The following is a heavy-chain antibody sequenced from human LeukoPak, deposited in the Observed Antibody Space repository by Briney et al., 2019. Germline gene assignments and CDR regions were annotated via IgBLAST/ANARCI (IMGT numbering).Heavy chain of an antibody. CDR1: GYSFTAYY. CDR2: INPNSGGT. D-gene: IGHD6-6*01. V-gene: IGHV1-2*02. CDR3: ARGYSSSSPPFDY. Sequence: GASVKVSCKASGYSFTAYYMHWVRQAPGQGLEWMGWINPNSGGTNYAQKFQGRVTMTRDMSTSTVYMELSSLRSEDTAVYYCARGYSSSSPPFDYWGQGTLVTVSS. J-gene: IGHJ4*02.